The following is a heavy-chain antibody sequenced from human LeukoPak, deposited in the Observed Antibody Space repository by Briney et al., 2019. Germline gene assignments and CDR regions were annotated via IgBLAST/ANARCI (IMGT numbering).Heavy chain of an antibody. D-gene: IGHD4-17*01. CDR2: ISSSGSTI. J-gene: IGHJ3*02. V-gene: IGHV3-48*03. CDR1: GFTFSSYE. Sequence: GGSLRLSCAASGFTFSSYEMNWVRQAPGKGLEWVSYISSSGSTIYYADSVKGRFTISRDNAKNSLYLQMNSLRAKDTAVYYCARAFIRADAFDIWGQGTMVTVSS. CDR3: ARAFIRADAFDI.